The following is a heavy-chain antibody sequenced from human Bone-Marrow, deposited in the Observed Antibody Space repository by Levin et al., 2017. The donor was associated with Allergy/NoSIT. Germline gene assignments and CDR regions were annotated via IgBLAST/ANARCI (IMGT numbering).Heavy chain of an antibody. Sequence: GGSLRLSCAASGFTFSSYWIHWVRQTPGKGLVWFSRINPDGSTTHYADSVKGRFTISRDNAKNTVYLQVNSLRTEDTAVYYCARGQHDYTYLRDYRGQGTLVTVSA. CDR3: ARGQHDYTYLRDY. CDR2: INPDGSTT. V-gene: IGHV3-74*01. D-gene: IGHD4-11*01. J-gene: IGHJ4*02. CDR1: GFTFSSYW.